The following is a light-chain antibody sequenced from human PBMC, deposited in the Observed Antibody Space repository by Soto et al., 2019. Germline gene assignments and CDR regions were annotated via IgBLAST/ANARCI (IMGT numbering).Light chain of an antibody. CDR2: AAS. CDR3: QQYGSIPRT. Sequence: EIVLTQSPGTLSLSPGERATLSCRASQSVSSNYLAWYQQKPGQAPRLLIYAASSRATGIPDRFSGSGSGAGFTLTISRLEPEDFAVYYCQQYGSIPRTFGQGTKVEVK. CDR1: QSVSSNY. V-gene: IGKV3-20*01. J-gene: IGKJ1*01.